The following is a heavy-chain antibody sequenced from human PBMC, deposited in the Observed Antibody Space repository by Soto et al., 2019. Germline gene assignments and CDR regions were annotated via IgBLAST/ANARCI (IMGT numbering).Heavy chain of an antibody. CDR1: GFTFNSYS. Sequence: PGGSLRLSCAVSGFTFNSYSMSWVRQAPGKGLEWVSVIYSGGTTYYADSVKGRFTISRDNSKNTLYLQMNSLRAEDTAVYYCARNGDSSDYRGWFDPWGQGTLVTVSS. J-gene: IGHJ5*02. CDR2: IYSGGTT. D-gene: IGHD3-22*01. V-gene: IGHV3-66*01. CDR3: ARNGDSSDYRGWFDP.